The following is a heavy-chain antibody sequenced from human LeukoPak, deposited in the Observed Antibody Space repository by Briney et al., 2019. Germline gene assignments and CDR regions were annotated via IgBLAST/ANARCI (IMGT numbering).Heavy chain of an antibody. CDR1: GFTFNTFN. D-gene: IGHD3-9*01. V-gene: IGHV3-21*01. CDR3: ARGHYDVLAASYKWTPDY. CDR2: ITGGGDYI. Sequence: GGSLRLSCAASGFTFNTFNMNWVRQAPGKGLEWVSSITGGGDYIYYADSVKGRFTTSRDNAKNSLSLQLNSLRVEDTALYYCARGHYDVLAASYKWTPDYWGQGTLVTVSS. J-gene: IGHJ4*02.